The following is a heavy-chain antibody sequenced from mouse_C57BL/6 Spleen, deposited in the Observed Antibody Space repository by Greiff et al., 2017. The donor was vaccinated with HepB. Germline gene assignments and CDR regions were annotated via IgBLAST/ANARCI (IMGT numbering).Heavy chain of an antibody. Sequence: VQLQQSGAELVKPGASVKISCKASGYAFSSYWLNWVKQRPGKGLEWIGQIYPGDGDTNSNGKFKGKATLTADKSSSTAYMHLSSLTSEDSAVYFCARGRKGGYFDVWGTGTTVTFSS. V-gene: IGHV1-80*01. CDR1: GYAFSSYW. J-gene: IGHJ1*03. CDR3: ARGRKGGYFDV. CDR2: IYPGDGDT.